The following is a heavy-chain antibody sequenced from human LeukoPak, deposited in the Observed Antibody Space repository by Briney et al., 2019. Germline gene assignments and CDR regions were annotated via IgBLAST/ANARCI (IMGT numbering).Heavy chain of an antibody. CDR1: GFTVSSTY. D-gene: IGHD7-27*01. J-gene: IGHJ4*02. Sequence: PGGSLRLSCAASGFTVSSTYMSWVRQAPGKGLEWVSVIYSGGNIYYIDSVKGRFTISRDTAKNTLYLQMNSLRAEGTAVYYCAGSLGPLTEYWGQGTLVTVSS. V-gene: IGHV3-53*01. CDR3: AGSLGPLTEY. CDR2: IYSGGNI.